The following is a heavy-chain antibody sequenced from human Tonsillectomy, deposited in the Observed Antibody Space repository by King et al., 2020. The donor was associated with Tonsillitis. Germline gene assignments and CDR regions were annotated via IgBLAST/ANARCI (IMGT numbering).Heavy chain of an antibody. D-gene: IGHD2-2*01. J-gene: IGHJ3*02. CDR2: IYHSGST. CDR1: GGSISSGGYS. Sequence: QLQESGSGLVKPSQTLSLTCAVSGGSISSGGYSWSWIRQPPGKGLEWIGYIYHSGSTYYNPSLKSRVTISVDRSKNQFSLKLSSVTAADTAVYYCARFAVVPAANTRVGAFDIWGQGTMVTVSS. CDR3: ARFAVVPAANTRVGAFDI. V-gene: IGHV4-30-2*01.